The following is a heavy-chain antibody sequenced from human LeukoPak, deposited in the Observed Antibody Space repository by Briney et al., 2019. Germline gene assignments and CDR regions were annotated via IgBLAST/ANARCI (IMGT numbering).Heavy chain of an antibody. CDR1: GFTFSNYW. J-gene: IGHJ4*02. CDR3: ARVGALRYFD. V-gene: IGHV3-74*01. CDR2: INSDGSIS. D-gene: IGHD3-9*01. Sequence: GGSLRLSCAAPGFTFSNYWMHWVRQAPGKGLVWVSRINSDGSISNYADSVKGRFTISRDNAKNTLYLQMNSLRAEDTAVYYCARVGALRYFDWGQGTLVTVSS.